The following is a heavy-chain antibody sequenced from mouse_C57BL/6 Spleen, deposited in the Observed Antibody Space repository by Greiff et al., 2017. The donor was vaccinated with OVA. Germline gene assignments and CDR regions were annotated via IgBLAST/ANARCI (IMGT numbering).Heavy chain of an antibody. Sequence: VQVVESGPELVKPGASVKISCKASGYTFTDYYINWVKQRPGQGLEWIGWIYPGSGNTKYTEKFKGKATLTVDTSSSTAYMQLSSLTSEDSAVYFCARGTTVVNYYAMDYWGQGTSVTVSS. CDR2: IYPGSGNT. D-gene: IGHD1-1*01. CDR3: ARGTTVVNYYAMDY. V-gene: IGHV1-84*01. J-gene: IGHJ4*01. CDR1: GYTFTDYY.